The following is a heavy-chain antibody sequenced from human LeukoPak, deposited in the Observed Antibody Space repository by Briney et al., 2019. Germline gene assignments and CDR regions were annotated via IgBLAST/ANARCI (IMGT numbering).Heavy chain of an antibody. V-gene: IGHV4-34*01. CDR1: GGSFSGYY. Sequence: SETLSLTCAVYGGSFSGYYWSWIRQPPGKGLEWIGEINHSGSTNYSPSLKSRVTISVDTSKNQFSLKLSSVTAADTAVYYCARAHGDYMNYFDYWGQGTLVTVSS. CDR2: INHSGST. J-gene: IGHJ4*02. CDR3: ARAHGDYMNYFDY. D-gene: IGHD4-17*01.